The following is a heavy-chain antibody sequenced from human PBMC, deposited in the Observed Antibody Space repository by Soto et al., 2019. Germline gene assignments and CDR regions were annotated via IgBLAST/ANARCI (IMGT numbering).Heavy chain of an antibody. CDR2: ISSSSSTI. CDR1: GFTFSSYS. V-gene: IGHV3-48*02. Sequence: GESLKISCAASGFTFSSYSMNWVRQAPGKGLEWVSYISSSSSTIYYADSVKGRFTISRDNAKNSLYLQMNSLRDEDTAVYYCARDPELYYYDSSGYYFDYWGQGTLVTVSS. CDR3: ARDPELYYYDSSGYYFDY. J-gene: IGHJ4*02. D-gene: IGHD3-22*01.